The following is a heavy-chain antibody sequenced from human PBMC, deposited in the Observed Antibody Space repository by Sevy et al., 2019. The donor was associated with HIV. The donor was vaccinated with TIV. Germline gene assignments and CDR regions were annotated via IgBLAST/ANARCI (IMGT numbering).Heavy chain of an antibody. Sequence: GGSLRLSCVASGFTLSNAWVSWVRHAPGKGLEWVGRIKSKADGGATGYAAPVKGRFTVSRDDSKNTLYFQMNSLRAEDTAVYYCATDIKGVGAFHVWGQGTMVTVSS. CDR3: ATDIKGVGAFHV. D-gene: IGHD1-26*01. J-gene: IGHJ3*01. V-gene: IGHV3-15*01. CDR2: IKSKADGGAT. CDR1: GFTLSNAW.